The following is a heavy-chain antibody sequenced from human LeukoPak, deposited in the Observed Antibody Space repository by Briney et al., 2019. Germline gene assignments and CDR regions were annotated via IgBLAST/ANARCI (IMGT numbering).Heavy chain of an antibody. J-gene: IGHJ4*02. CDR1: GFTFSNYA. D-gene: IGHD2/OR15-2a*01. CDR3: AKGKQIYEGPSDY. V-gene: IGHV3-23*01. CDR2: ISGSGSST. Sequence: GESLRLSCAASGFTFSNYAMTWVRQAPGKGLEWVSTISGSGSSTYYADSVKGRFTISRDNSKNTLYLQMNSLRAEDTAVYYCAKGKQIYEGPSDYWGQGTLVTVSS.